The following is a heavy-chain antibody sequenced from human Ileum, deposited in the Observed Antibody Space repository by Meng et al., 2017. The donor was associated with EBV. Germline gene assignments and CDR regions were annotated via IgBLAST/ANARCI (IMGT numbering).Heavy chain of an antibody. V-gene: IGHV4-30-2*01. CDR1: VASRISGGYS. CDR2: IFHSVNS. CDR3: GRAGQLSQIDY. D-gene: IGHD2-15*01. J-gene: IGHJ4*02. Sequence: QLKLDGPGSARCQPSETLRLICAVSVASRISGGYSWSGTRPPPVKGLEWIVYIFHSVNSNYNPYLKSRVSLSVDRSKNHFSLKLSSVTAADPAVYYCGRAGQLSQIDYWGQGTLVTVS.